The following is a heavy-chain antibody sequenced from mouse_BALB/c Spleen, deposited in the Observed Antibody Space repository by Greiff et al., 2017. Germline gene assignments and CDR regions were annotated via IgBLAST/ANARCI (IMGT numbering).Heavy chain of an antibody. J-gene: IGHJ3*01. CDR1: GFTFSDFY. D-gene: IGHD4-1*02. V-gene: IGHV7-1*02. CDR2: SRNKANDYTT. Sequence: DVKLVESGGGLVQPGGSLRLSCATSGFTFSDFYMEWVRQPPGKRLEWIAASRNKANDYTTEYSASVKGRFIVSRDTSQSILYLQMNALRAEDTAIYYCARDLQLGQGDWFAYWGQGTLVTVSA. CDR3: ARDLQLGQGDWFAY.